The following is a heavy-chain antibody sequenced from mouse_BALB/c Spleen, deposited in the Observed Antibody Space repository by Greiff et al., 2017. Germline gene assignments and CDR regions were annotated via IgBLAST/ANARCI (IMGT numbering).Heavy chain of an antibody. CDR1: GYTFTSYW. D-gene: IGHD2-3*01. J-gene: IGHJ4*01. CDR2: IDPSDSYT. Sequence: QVQLQQPGAELVKPGASVKLSCKASGYTFTSYWMHWVKQRPGQGLEWIGEIDPSDSYTNYNQKFKGKATLTVDKSSSTAYMQLSSLTSEDSAVYYCARWEKSSWLLLMDYWGQGTSVTVSS. CDR3: ARWEKSSWLLLMDY. V-gene: IGHV1-69*02.